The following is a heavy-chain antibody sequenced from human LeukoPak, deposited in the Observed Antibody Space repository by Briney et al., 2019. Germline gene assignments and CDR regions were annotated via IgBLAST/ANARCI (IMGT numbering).Heavy chain of an antibody. D-gene: IGHD6-13*01. J-gene: IGHJ4*02. CDR2: IMPVLGTA. V-gene: IGHV1-69*13. CDR3: ARETSSSWVFGY. CDR1: GGTFSTYS. Sequence: ASVKVSCKASGGTFSTYSINWVRQAPGQGLEWMGGIMPVLGTANYAQKFQGRVTITADESTSTAYMELSSLRSEGTAVYYCARETSSSWVFGYWGQGTLVTVSS.